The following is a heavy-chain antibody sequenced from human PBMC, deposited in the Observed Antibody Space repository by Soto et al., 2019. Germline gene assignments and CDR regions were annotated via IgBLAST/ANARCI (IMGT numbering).Heavy chain of an antibody. Sequence: QVQLVESGGGVVQPGRSLRLSCAASGFTFSSFGMHWVRHTPDKGLEWLAVISYDGSHKLHADSVQGRFTISRDNSRNTLSLQRNSLRTEDTAVYDCAKDLGLDASASYPYHWGQGTLVTVSS. CDR3: AKDLGLDASASYPYH. V-gene: IGHV3-30*18. CDR1: GFTFSSFG. J-gene: IGHJ5*02. CDR2: ISYDGSHK. D-gene: IGHD3-10*01.